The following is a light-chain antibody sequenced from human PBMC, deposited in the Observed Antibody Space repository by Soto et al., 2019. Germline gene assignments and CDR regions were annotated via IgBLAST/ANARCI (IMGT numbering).Light chain of an antibody. CDR2: GAS. CDR3: QQYNNWPRT. CDR1: QSVSSN. V-gene: IGKV3-15*01. Sequence: EIVMTQSPATLSVSPGERATLSCRASQSVSSNLAWYQQKPGQAPSLLIYGASTRATGIPARFSGSGSGTDFTLTISSLQSEDLAVYYCQQYNNWPRTFGQGTKVEIK. J-gene: IGKJ1*01.